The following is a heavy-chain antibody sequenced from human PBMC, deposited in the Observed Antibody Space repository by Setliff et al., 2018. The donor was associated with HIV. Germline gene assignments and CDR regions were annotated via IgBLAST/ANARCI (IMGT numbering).Heavy chain of an antibody. J-gene: IGHJ3*02. CDR2: VKSQSNGGTI. Sequence: GGSLRLSCVTSGLSFTNAWMSWVRQAPGKGLEWVGRVKSQSNGGTIDYAEPVKGRFTMSRDDSKDTVHLEMNSLKTEDTAVYYCTTIGYCRGTTCRSAFDIWGQGTMVTVSS. CDR3: TTIGYCRGTTCRSAFDI. D-gene: IGHD2-2*03. CDR1: GLSFTNAW. V-gene: IGHV3-15*01.